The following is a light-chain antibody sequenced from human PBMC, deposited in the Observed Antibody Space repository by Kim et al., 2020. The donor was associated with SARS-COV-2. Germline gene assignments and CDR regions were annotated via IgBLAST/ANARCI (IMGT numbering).Light chain of an antibody. J-gene: IGLJ2*01. CDR3: QSYDSSLSGHVV. CDR1: SSNIGAGYD. Sequence: RVTISCTGDSSNIGAGYDVHWYQQLPGTAPKLLIYGNSNRPSGVPDRFSGSKSGTSASLAITGLQAEDEADYYCQSYDSSLSGHVVFGGGTQLTVL. V-gene: IGLV1-40*01. CDR2: GNS.